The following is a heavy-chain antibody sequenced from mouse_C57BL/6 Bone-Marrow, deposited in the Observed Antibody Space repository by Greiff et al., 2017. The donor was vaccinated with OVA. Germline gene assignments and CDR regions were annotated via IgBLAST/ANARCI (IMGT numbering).Heavy chain of an antibody. J-gene: IGHJ3*01. CDR3: APYDYDGAY. CDR1: GYTFTSYW. D-gene: IGHD2-4*01. CDR2: IDPSDSYT. Sequence: VQLQESGAELVKPGASVKLSCKASGYTFTSYWMQWVKQRPGQGLEWIGEIDPSDSYTNYNQKFKGKATLTVDTSSSTAYMQLSSLTSEDSAVYYCAPYDYDGAYWGQGTLVTVSA. V-gene: IGHV1-50*01.